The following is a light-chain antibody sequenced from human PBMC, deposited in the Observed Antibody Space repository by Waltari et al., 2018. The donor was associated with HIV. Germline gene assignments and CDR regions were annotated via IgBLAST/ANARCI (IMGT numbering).Light chain of an antibody. J-gene: IGLJ3*02. Sequence: QSVLTQPPSASGTPGQRVTISCSGGSFNIGSNYVYWYQQFPGTAPRLLIYRNTLRPSGVPDRFSGSESATSASLAISGLRSEDEADYFCAAWDDSVSGRVFGGGTKLTVL. CDR1: SFNIGSNY. V-gene: IGLV1-47*01. CDR3: AAWDDSVSGRV. CDR2: RNT.